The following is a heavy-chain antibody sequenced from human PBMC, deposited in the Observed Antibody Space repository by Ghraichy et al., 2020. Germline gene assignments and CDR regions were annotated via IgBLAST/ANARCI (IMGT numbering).Heavy chain of an antibody. CDR3: ARDRKYCSGGSCYRTFDY. D-gene: IGHD2-15*01. V-gene: IGHV4-30-4*01. Sequence: SQTLSLTCTVSGGSISSGDYYWSWIRQPPGKGLEWIGYIYYSGSTYYNPSLKSRVTISVDTSKNQFSLKLSSVTAADTAVYYCARDRKYCSGGSCYRTFDYWGQGTLVNGSS. J-gene: IGHJ4*02. CDR2: IYYSGST. CDR1: GGSISSGDYY.